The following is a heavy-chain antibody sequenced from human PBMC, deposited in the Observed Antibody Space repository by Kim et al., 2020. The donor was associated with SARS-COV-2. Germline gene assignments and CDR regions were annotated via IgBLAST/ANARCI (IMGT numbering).Heavy chain of an antibody. D-gene: IGHD1-26*01. V-gene: IGHV4-38-2*02. Sequence: SETLSLTCTVSGYSISSGYYWGWIRQPPGKGLEWVGTISHSVNTYSNPSLKSRVTISIDTSKNQFSLKLSSVTAADTALYYCARSVGATTFDIWGQGTMVTVSS. CDR3: ARSVGATTFDI. J-gene: IGHJ3*02. CDR1: GYSISSGYY. CDR2: ISHSVNT.